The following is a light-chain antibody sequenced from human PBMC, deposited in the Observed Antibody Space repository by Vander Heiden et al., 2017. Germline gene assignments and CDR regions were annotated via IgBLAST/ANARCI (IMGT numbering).Light chain of an antibody. Sequence: QSVLTQPPSVSAASGQTVTISCSGSTSNIEGNLVSWYQQVPGTAPKLLIYDDDKRPSGTPDRFSGSKSATSATLVITGLQTGDEAIYYCGTWDSSLSVVVFGGETKLTVL. CDR1: TSNIEGNL. V-gene: IGLV1-51*01. J-gene: IGLJ2*01. CDR3: GTWDSSLSVVV. CDR2: DDD.